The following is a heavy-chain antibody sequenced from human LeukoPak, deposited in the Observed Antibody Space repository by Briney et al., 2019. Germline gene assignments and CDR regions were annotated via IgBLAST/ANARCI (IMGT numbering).Heavy chain of an antibody. J-gene: IGHJ4*02. D-gene: IGHD1-14*01. Sequence: GGSLRLSCTASGFTFSNYGMHWVRQAPGKGLEWVAFIWYDGSNKYYADSVKGRFTISRDNSKNTLYLQMNSLRAEDTAVYYCAKITSFWGQGALVTVSS. CDR1: GFTFSNYG. CDR2: IWYDGSNK. CDR3: AKITSF. V-gene: IGHV3-30*02.